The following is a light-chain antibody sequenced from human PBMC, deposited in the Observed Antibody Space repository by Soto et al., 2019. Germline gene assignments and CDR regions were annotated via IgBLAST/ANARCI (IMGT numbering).Light chain of an antibody. CDR2: DVS. Sequence: QSGLTQPRSVSESPGQSVTISCTGTSRDVGGYNYVSWYQEQPGKAPKLMIYDVSKRPSGVPDRFSGSKSGNTASLTITRLQSEDEADYYCQAWDNSLNAYVFGTGTKVTVL. CDR1: SRDVGGYNY. V-gene: IGLV2-11*01. J-gene: IGLJ1*01. CDR3: QAWDNSLNAYV.